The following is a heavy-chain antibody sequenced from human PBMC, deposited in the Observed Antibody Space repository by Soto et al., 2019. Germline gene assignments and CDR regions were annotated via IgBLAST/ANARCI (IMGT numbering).Heavy chain of an antibody. J-gene: IGHJ5*02. Sequence: GASVKVSCKASGYTLTNNGSRWVRQAPGQGLEWMGWINVYNGNTKYAQKVQGRVTMTTDTSTSTAYMELRSLRSDDTAVYYCARGVGSGSYYNQYNWFDPWGQGTLVTVSS. CDR2: INVYNGNT. CDR3: ARGVGSGSYYNQYNWFDP. D-gene: IGHD3-10*01. CDR1: GYTLTNNG. V-gene: IGHV1-18*01.